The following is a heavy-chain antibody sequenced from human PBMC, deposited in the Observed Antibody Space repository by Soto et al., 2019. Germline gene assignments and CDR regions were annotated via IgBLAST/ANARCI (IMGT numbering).Heavy chain of an antibody. Sequence: EVQLLESGGGLVQPGGSLRLSCAASGFSFSSYAMSWVRQAPGKGLEWVSHISGTGGSTYYADSVKGRFTISRDNSKNTLYLQMNSLRAEDTAVYYCAKGSYECLTGWGQGTLVTVSS. CDR1: GFSFSSYA. D-gene: IGHD3-9*01. CDR3: AKGSYECLTG. J-gene: IGHJ4*02. V-gene: IGHV3-23*01. CDR2: ISGTGGST.